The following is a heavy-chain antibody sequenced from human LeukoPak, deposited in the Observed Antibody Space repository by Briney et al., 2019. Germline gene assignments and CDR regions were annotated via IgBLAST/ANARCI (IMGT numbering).Heavy chain of an antibody. CDR1: GFTFSSQP. CDR2: ISFDGKNK. V-gene: IGHV3-30*03. J-gene: IGHJ4*02. Sequence: PGGSLRLSCAASGFTFSSQPMHWVRQTPGKGLEWVALISFDGKNKFYGDSVIGRFTISRDNTKNTLFLQMNSLRAEDMGVYYCVRLMTTTRNFEHWGQGTLVTVSS. CDR3: VRLMTTTRNFEH. D-gene: IGHD1-1*01.